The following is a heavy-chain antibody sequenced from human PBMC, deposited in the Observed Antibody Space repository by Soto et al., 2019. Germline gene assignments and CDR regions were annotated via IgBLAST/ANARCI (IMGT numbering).Heavy chain of an antibody. D-gene: IGHD2-15*01. V-gene: IGHV4-39*01. CDR2: IYYSGST. Sequence: PSETLSLTCTVSGGSISSSSYYWGWIRQPPGKGLEWIGSIYYSGSTYYNPSLKSRVTISVDTSKNQFSLKLSSVTAADTAVYYCAGGLGYCSGGSCYPYYYYGMDVWGQGTTVT. J-gene: IGHJ6*02. CDR1: GGSISSSSYY. CDR3: AGGLGYCSGGSCYPYYYYGMDV.